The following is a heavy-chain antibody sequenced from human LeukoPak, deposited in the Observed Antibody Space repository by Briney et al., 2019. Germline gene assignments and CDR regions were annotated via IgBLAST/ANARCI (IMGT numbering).Heavy chain of an antibody. CDR3: ARGRHYDSSGYYPLDFDY. D-gene: IGHD3-22*01. CDR2: INHSGST. CDR1: GGSFSGYY. V-gene: IGHV4-34*01. J-gene: IGHJ4*02. Sequence: SETLSLTCAVYGGSFSGYYWSWIRQPPGKGLEWIGEINHSGSTNYNPSLKSRVTISVDTSKNQFSLKLSSVTAADTAVYYCARGRHYDSSGYYPLDFDYWGQGTLVTVSS.